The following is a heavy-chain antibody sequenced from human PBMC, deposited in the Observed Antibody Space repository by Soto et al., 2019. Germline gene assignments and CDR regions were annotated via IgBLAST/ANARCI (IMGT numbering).Heavy chain of an antibody. CDR2: ISAHNGNT. J-gene: IGHJ4*02. CDR1: GYAFTTYG. Sequence: QVHLVQSGAEVKKPGASVKVSCKGSGYAFTTYGITWVRQAPGQGLEWMGWISAHNGNTNYAQKLQGRVSVTRDTSTSTAYMELSSLRSHDTAVYYCARGRYGDYWGQGALVTVSS. D-gene: IGHD1-1*01. CDR3: ARGRYGDY. V-gene: IGHV1-18*01.